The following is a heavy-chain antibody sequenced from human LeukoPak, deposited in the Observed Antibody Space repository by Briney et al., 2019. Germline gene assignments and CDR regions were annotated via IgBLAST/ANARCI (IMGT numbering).Heavy chain of an antibody. J-gene: IGHJ6*02. CDR2: IYYSGNT. V-gene: IGHV4-61*08. Sequence: SSETLSLTCTVSGGSVSIAGYYWSWIRQPPGKGVEWIGNIYYSGNTNYNPSLKSRVSMSVDTSKNRFALKVNSVTAADTAVYYCARDVAYDLVRGVTYGMDVWGQGTTVIVSS. D-gene: IGHD3-10*01. CDR3: ARDVAYDLVRGVTYGMDV. CDR1: GGSVSIAGYY.